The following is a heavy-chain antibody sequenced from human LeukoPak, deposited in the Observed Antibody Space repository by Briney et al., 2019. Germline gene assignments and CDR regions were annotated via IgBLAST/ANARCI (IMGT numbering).Heavy chain of an antibody. CDR2: IKSKTDGGTT. CDR3: TTPTGYSSGWPVDY. D-gene: IGHD6-19*01. V-gene: IGHV3-15*01. Sequence: GGSLRLSCAASGFTFSNAWMSWVRQAPGKGLEWVGRIKSKTDGGTTDYAAPVKGRFTISRDDSKNTLYLQMNSLKTEDTAVYYCTTPTGYSSGWPVDYWGQGTLVTVSS. J-gene: IGHJ4*02. CDR1: GFTFSNAW.